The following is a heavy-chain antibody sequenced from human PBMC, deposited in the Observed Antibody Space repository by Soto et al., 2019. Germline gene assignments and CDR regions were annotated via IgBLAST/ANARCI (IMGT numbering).Heavy chain of an antibody. CDR3: AKEVIGARRGPDN. CDR1: GFTFSSYA. Sequence: PGGSLRLSCAASGFTFSSYAMSWVRQAPGKGLEWVSGISGSIGHTYYADSVKGRFTISRDSSKNTVYLQMNSLRAEDTAVYYCAKEVIGARRGPDNWGQGTLVTVSS. CDR2: ISGSIGHT. V-gene: IGHV3-23*01. J-gene: IGHJ4*02. D-gene: IGHD6-6*01.